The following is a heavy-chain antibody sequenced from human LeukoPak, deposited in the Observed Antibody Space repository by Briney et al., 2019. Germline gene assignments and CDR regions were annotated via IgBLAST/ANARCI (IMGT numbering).Heavy chain of an antibody. Sequence: GESLKISCAASGFTFSTYAMFWVRQAPGKGLEYVSAISNNGVGTYYANSVKGRFTISRDNSKNTLYLQVGSLRAEDMAVYYCARAQGSSGSPDYWGQGTLVSVSS. CDR1: GFTFSTYA. CDR3: ARAQGSSGSPDY. J-gene: IGHJ4*02. D-gene: IGHD3-22*01. V-gene: IGHV3-64*01. CDR2: ISNNGVGT.